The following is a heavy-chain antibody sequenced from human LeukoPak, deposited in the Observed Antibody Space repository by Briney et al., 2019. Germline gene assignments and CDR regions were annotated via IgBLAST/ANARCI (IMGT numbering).Heavy chain of an antibody. CDR1: EFTVSSNY. D-gene: IGHD3-22*01. J-gene: IGHJ6*02. CDR2: IYSGGST. CDR3: ARDSYYDSSGYYYYYGMDV. V-gene: IGHV3-53*04. Sequence: GGSLRLSCAASEFTVSSNYMSWVRQAPGKGLEWVSVIYSGGSTYYADSVKGRFTISRHNSKNTLYLQMNSLRAEDTAVYYCARDSYYDSSGYYYYYGMDVWGQGTTVTVSS.